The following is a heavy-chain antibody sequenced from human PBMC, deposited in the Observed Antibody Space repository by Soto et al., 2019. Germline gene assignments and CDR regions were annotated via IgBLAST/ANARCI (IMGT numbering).Heavy chain of an antibody. CDR2: INHSGST. D-gene: IGHD3-10*01. J-gene: IGHJ6*02. CDR3: ARAITMVRGALDV. V-gene: IGHV4-34*01. CDR1: GGSFSGYY. Sequence: SETLSLTCAVYGGSFSGYYWSWIRQPPGKGLEWIGEINHSGSTNYNPSLKSRVTISVDTSKNQFSLKLSSVTAADTAVYYCARAITMVRGALDVWGQGTTVTVSS.